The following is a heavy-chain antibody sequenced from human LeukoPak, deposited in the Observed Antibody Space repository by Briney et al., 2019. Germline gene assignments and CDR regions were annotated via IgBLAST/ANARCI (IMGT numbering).Heavy chain of an antibody. CDR3: ARGPFVLIAAAANDAFDI. D-gene: IGHD6-13*01. Sequence: GGSLRLSCAASAFTFRTYDMNWVRQAPGKELEWVSYASSSGRTIYYTDSVKDRFTVSRDNANNSLYLDMDSLRAEDTAIYYCARGPFVLIAAAANDAFDIWGQGTMVTVSS. CDR1: AFTFRTYD. V-gene: IGHV3-48*03. CDR2: ASSSGRTI. J-gene: IGHJ3*02.